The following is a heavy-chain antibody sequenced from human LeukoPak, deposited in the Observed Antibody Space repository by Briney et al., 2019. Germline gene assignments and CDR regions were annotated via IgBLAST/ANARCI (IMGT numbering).Heavy chain of an antibody. V-gene: IGHV3-23*01. J-gene: IGHJ4*02. D-gene: IGHD3-10*01. Sequence: PGGSLRLSCAASGFTFSNYAMNWVRQAPGKGLEWVSVVSGSGGSTYYADSVKGRFTLSRDNSKNTLYLQMNSLRAEDTAAYYWAKANTFYYGAGSSFDYGGQGTLVTVS. CDR1: GFTFSNYA. CDR3: AKANTFYYGAGSSFDY. CDR2: VSGSGGST.